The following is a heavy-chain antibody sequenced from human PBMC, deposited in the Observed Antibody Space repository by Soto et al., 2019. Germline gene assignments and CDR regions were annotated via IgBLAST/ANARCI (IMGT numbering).Heavy chain of an antibody. CDR3: ARGDIVVVPAAMIHYYYMDV. Sequence: GGSLRLSCAASGFTFSSYAMSWVRQAPGKGLEWVSAISGSGGSTYYADSVKGRFTISRDNAKNSLYLQMNSLRAEDTAVYYCARGDIVVVPAAMIHYYYMDVWGKGTTVTVSS. CDR1: GFTFSSYA. CDR2: ISGSGGST. J-gene: IGHJ6*03. D-gene: IGHD2-2*01. V-gene: IGHV3-23*01.